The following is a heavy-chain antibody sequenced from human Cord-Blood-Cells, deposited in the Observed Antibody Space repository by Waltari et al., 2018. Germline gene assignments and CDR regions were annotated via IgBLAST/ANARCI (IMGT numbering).Heavy chain of an antibody. J-gene: IGHJ3*02. CDR1: GYSISSGYY. CDR3: ARDRIAVAGAFDI. V-gene: IGHV4-38-2*02. D-gene: IGHD6-19*01. Sequence: QVQLQESGPGLVKPSETLSLTCAVSGYSISSGYYWGWLRQPPGTGLEWIGSIYHSGSTYTHPSLKSRVTISVDTSKNQFSRKLSSVTAADTAVYYCARDRIAVAGAFDIWGQGTMVTVSS. CDR2: IYHSGST.